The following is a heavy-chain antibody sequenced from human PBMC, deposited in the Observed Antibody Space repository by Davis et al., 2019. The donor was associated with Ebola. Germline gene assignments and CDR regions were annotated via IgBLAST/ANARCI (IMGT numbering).Heavy chain of an antibody. V-gene: IGHV4-59*01. J-gene: IGHJ4*02. CDR3: AGAGYSSGWNFDY. CDR2: VYSSGST. D-gene: IGHD6-19*01. CDR1: GGSISNYY. Sequence: SETLSLTCTVSGGSISNYYWSWIRQPPGKGLEWIGYVYSSGSTNSNPSLKGRVTISVDTSKNQFSLKLISVTAADTAVYYCAGAGYSSGWNFDYWGQGTLVTVSS.